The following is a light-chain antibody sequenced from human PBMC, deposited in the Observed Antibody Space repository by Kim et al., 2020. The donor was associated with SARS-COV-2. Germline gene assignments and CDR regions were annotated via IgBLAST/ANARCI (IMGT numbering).Light chain of an antibody. J-gene: IGKJ4*01. Sequence: EIVLTQSPATLSLSPGERATLSCRASQSLGNSLAWYQHKPGLAPRLLVYHASNRATGIPARFSGSGSGTDFTLTISSLEPEDFAVYYCQQRSNWPLTFGGGTKVDIK. CDR1: QSLGNS. CDR3: QQRSNWPLT. V-gene: IGKV3-11*01. CDR2: HAS.